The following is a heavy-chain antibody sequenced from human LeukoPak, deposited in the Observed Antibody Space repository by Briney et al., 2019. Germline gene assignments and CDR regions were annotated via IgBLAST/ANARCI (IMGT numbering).Heavy chain of an antibody. J-gene: IGHJ5*02. V-gene: IGHV1-2*02. CDR3: ARAYYYDRDWFDP. D-gene: IGHD3-22*01. Sequence: ASVKVSCXASGYTFTGYYMHWVRQAPGQGLEWMGWINPNSGGTNYAQKFQGRVTMTRDTSISTAYMELSRLRSDDTAVYYCARAYYYDRDWFDPWGQGTLVTVSS. CDR1: GYTFTGYY. CDR2: INPNSGGT.